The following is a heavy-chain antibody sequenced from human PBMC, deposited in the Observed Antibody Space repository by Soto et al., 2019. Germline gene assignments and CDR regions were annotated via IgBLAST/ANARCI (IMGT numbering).Heavy chain of an antibody. CDR2: IRSKAYGGTT. J-gene: IGHJ5*02. V-gene: IGHV3-49*04. CDR3: TSGSRAARPNWFDP. CDR1: GFTFGDYA. Sequence: PGGSLRLSCTASGFTFGDYAMSWVRQAPGKGLEWVGFIRSKAYGGTTEYAASVKGRFTISRDDSKSIAYLQMNSLKTEDTAVYYCTSGSRAARPNWFDPWGQGTLVTVSS. D-gene: IGHD6-6*01.